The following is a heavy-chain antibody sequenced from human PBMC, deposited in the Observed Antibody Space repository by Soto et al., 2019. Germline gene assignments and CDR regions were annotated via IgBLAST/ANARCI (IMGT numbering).Heavy chain of an antibody. J-gene: IGHJ5*02. CDR2: INPDNGNT. CDR3: ARGIAAGQLEP. CDR1: GYTFTRYT. Sequence: ASVKVSCKASGYTFTRYTMNWVCQAPGQMLEWMGWINPDNGNTKSSQKFQDRVIITRDTSASTAYMDLSSLRSEDTAVYYCARGIAAGQLEPWGQGTMVTVSS. D-gene: IGHD6-13*01. V-gene: IGHV1-3*01.